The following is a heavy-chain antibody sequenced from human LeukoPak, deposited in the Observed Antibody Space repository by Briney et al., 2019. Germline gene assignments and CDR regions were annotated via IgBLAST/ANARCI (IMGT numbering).Heavy chain of an antibody. Sequence: ASVKVSCKASGYTFTGYYMHWVRQAPGQGLEWTGWINPNSGGTNYAQKFQGRVTMTRDTSISTAYMELSRLRSDDTAVYYCARDSAVTMVRGVIIPDGKFDYWGQGTLVTVSS. V-gene: IGHV1-2*02. CDR2: INPNSGGT. J-gene: IGHJ4*02. CDR3: ARDSAVTMVRGVIIPDGKFDY. D-gene: IGHD3-10*01. CDR1: GYTFTGYY.